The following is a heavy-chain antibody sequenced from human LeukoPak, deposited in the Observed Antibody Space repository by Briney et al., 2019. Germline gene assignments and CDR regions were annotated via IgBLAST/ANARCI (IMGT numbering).Heavy chain of an antibody. CDR3: ARELRGTSCYDY. CDR1: GYTFTGYY. V-gene: IGHV1-2*02. D-gene: IGHD2-2*01. J-gene: IGHJ4*02. Sequence: ASVKVSCKASGYTFTGYYMHWVRQAPGQGLEWMGWINPNSGGTNYAQKFQGGVTMTRDTSISTAYMELSRLRSDDTAVYYCARELRGTSCYDYWGQGTLVTVSS. CDR2: INPNSGGT.